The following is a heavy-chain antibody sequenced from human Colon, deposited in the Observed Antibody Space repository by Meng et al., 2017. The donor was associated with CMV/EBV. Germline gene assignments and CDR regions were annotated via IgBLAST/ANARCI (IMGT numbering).Heavy chain of an antibody. CDR2: INSHGTST. D-gene: IGHD1-26*01. Sequence: GESLKISSAASGFTFSSYWMHWVRQAPGKGLVWVARINSHGTSTTYADSVKGRFTISRDNAKNTLYLQMISLRAEDTAVYYCARDRQAVGATDLDSWGQGTLVTVSS. CDR3: ARDRQAVGATDLDS. V-gene: IGHV3-74*01. CDR1: GFTFSSYW. J-gene: IGHJ4*02.